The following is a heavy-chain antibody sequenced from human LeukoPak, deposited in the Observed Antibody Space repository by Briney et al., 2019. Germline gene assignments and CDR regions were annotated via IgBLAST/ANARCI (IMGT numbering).Heavy chain of an antibody. Sequence: GGSLRLSCAASGFTFDDYGMSWVRQAPGKGLEWVSYISSSGSTIYYADSVKGRFTISRDNAKNSLYLQMNSLRAEDTAVYYCARDRWGYDILTGYYVPMSTEDYWGQGTLVTVSS. D-gene: IGHD3-9*01. J-gene: IGHJ4*02. CDR2: ISSSGSTI. V-gene: IGHV3-48*03. CDR1: GFTFDDYG. CDR3: ARDRWGYDILTGYYVPMSTEDY.